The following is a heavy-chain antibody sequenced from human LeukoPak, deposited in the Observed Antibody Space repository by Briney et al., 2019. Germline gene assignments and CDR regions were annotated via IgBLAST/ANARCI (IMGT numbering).Heavy chain of an antibody. CDR1: GGSISSSSYY. Sequence: SETLSLTCTVSGGSISSSSYYWGWIRQPPGKGLEWIGSIYYSGSTYYNPSLKSRVTISVDTSKNQFSLKLSSVTAADTAVYYCARVFWSGYSYFDYWGQGTLVTVSS. J-gene: IGHJ4*02. CDR2: IYYSGST. D-gene: IGHD3-3*01. V-gene: IGHV4-39*07. CDR3: ARVFWSGYSYFDY.